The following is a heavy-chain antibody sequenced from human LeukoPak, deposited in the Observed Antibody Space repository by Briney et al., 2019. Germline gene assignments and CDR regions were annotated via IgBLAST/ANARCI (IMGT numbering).Heavy chain of an antibody. CDR2: ISNSGNT. Sequence: SETLSLTCTVSGGSFSRYYWSWMRQSPGKGLEWIGYISNSGNTNHNPSLKSQVTISVDTSKNQFSLKLNSVTAADSAVYYCARSGHTSSWYQSAYYYYGLDVWGQGTTVTVSS. CDR1: GGSFSRYY. D-gene: IGHD6-13*01. CDR3: ARSGHTSSWYQSAYYYYGLDV. J-gene: IGHJ6*02. V-gene: IGHV4-59*01.